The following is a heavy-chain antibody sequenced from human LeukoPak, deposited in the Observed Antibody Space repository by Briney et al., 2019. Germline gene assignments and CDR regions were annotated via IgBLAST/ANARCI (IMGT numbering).Heavy chain of an antibody. CDR3: AAVRSGFGESIN. Sequence: PGGSLRLSCAASGFTFSSYGMHWVRQAPGKGLEWVAFIRYDGSNEYYADSVKGRFTISRDNSKNTLYLQMNSLRAEDTAVYYCAAVRSGFGESINWGQGTLVTVSS. CDR2: IRYDGSNE. D-gene: IGHD3-10*01. J-gene: IGHJ4*02. CDR1: GFTFSSYG. V-gene: IGHV3-30*02.